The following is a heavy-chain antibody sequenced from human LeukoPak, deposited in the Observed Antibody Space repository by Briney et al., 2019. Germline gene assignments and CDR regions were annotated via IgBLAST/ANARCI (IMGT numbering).Heavy chain of an antibody. CDR1: GFTFDDYG. Sequence: GGSLRLSCAASGFTFDDYGMSWVRQAPGKGLEWVSSISSSSNYIYYADSLKGRFTISRDNAQNSLYLQMNSLRAEDTAVYFCARDRYGDSAFDIWGQGTMVTVSS. V-gene: IGHV3-21*01. CDR2: ISSSSNYI. CDR3: ARDRYGDSAFDI. J-gene: IGHJ3*02. D-gene: IGHD4-17*01.